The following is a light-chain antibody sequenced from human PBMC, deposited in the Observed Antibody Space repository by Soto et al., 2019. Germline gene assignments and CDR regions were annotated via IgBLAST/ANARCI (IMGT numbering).Light chain of an antibody. CDR2: GAS. J-gene: IGKJ1*01. CDR3: QQYGSSIQT. V-gene: IGKV3-20*01. CDR1: QSVSNY. Sequence: EIVLTQSPATLSFSPGERVTLSCRASQSVSNYLAWYQQRPGQPPNLLIFGASHRAPDIPDRFSGSGSGTDFTLTISRLEPEDFAVYYCQQYGSSIQTFGQGTKVDIK.